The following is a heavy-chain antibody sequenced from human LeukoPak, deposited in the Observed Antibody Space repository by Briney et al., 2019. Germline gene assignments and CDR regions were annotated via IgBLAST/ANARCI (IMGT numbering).Heavy chain of an antibody. CDR1: GFTFSDYY. CDR2: ISSSGSTI. Sequence: GGSLRLSCAASGFTFSDYYMSWIRQAPGKGLEWVSYISSSGSTIYYADSVKGRFTISRDNSKNTLYLQMNSLRAEDTAVYYCVRDLGTAMAYDYWGQGTLVTVSS. V-gene: IGHV3-11*04. D-gene: IGHD5-18*01. CDR3: VRDLGTAMAYDY. J-gene: IGHJ4*02.